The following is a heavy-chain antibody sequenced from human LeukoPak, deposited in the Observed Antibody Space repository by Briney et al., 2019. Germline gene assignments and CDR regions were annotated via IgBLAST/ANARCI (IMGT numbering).Heavy chain of an antibody. D-gene: IGHD6-19*01. V-gene: IGHV3-33*01. CDR2: IWYDGSNK. J-gene: IGHJ5*02. CDR1: GFTFSNYG. Sequence: PGRSLRLSCAASGFTFSNYGMHWVRQAPGKGPEWVAVIWYDGSNKYYADSVKGRSTISRDNSKNTLYLQMNSLRAEDTAVYYCVRVAVAGNLNNWFDPWGQGTLVTVSS. CDR3: VRVAVAGNLNNWFDP.